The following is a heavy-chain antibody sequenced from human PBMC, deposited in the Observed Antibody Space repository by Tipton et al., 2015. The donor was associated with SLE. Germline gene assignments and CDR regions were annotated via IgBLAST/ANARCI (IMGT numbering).Heavy chain of an antibody. V-gene: IGHV4-38-2*01. D-gene: IGHD5/OR15-5a*01. Sequence: TLSLTCAVSGYSISSGYYWGWIRQPPGKGLEWIGEINHSGSTNYNPSLKSRVTISVDTSKNQFSLKLSSVTAADTAVYYCARGPLLDLWGRGTLVTVSS. CDR2: INHSGST. CDR1: GYSISSGYY. J-gene: IGHJ2*01. CDR3: ARGPLLDL.